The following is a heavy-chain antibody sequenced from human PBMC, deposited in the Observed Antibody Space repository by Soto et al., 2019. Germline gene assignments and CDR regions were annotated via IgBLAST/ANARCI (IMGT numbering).Heavy chain of an antibody. Sequence: PSETLSLTCNVSGGSISTSRSYWAWIRQPPGKGLEWLGIIYYSGSTYYNPSLKSRVTISVDTSKNQFSLKLSSVTAADTAAYYCARHPSAAGIAFDYWGQGTLVTVSS. CDR1: GGSISTSRSY. J-gene: IGHJ4*02. CDR2: IYYSGST. CDR3: ARHPSAAGIAFDY. D-gene: IGHD6-13*01. V-gene: IGHV4-39*01.